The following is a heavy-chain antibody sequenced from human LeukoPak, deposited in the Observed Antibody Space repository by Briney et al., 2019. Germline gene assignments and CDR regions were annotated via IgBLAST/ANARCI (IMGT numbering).Heavy chain of an antibody. CDR2: ISSSSSYI. CDR3: ARPMSGSLRYFDWLSLAYYYGMDV. V-gene: IGHV3-21*01. Sequence: GGSLRLSCAASGFTFSSYSMNWVRQAPGKGLEWVSSISSSSSYIYYADSVKGRFTISRDNAKNSLYLQMNSLRAEDTAVYYCARPMSGSLRYFDWLSLAYYYGMDVWGQGTTVTVSS. CDR1: GFTFSSYS. J-gene: IGHJ6*02. D-gene: IGHD3-9*01.